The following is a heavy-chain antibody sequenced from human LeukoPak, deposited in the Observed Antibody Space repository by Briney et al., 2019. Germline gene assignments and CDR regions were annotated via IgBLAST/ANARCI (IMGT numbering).Heavy chain of an antibody. D-gene: IGHD7-27*01. CDR1: GGSFSGYY. Sequence: SETLSLTCAVYGGSFSGYYWSWIRQPPGKGLEWIGEINHSGSTYYNPSLKSRVTISVDTSKNQFSLKLSSVTAADTAVYYCARINPWGQLDYWGRGTLVTVSS. CDR3: ARINPWGQLDY. CDR2: INHSGST. V-gene: IGHV4-34*01. J-gene: IGHJ4*02.